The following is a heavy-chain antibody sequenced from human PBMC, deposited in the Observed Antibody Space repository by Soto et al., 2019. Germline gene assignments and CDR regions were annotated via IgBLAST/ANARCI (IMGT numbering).Heavy chain of an antibody. CDR1: GGTFSSYA. CDR2: IIPIFGTA. CDR3: AREVVVAARHWFDP. Sequence: QVQLVQSGAEVKKPGSSVKVSCKASGGTFSSYAISWVRQAPGQGLEWMGGIIPIFGTANYAQKCQGRVTITADKSTSTADVELSSLRAEDTAVYYCAREVVVAARHWFDPWGQGPLVTVSS. D-gene: IGHD2-15*01. J-gene: IGHJ5*02. V-gene: IGHV1-69*06.